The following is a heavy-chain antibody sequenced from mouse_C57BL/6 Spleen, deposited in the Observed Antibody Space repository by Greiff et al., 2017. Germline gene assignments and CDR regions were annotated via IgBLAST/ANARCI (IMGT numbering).Heavy chain of an antibody. CDR1: GYTFTSYW. V-gene: IGHV1-69*01. CDR2: IDPSDSYT. J-gene: IGHJ3*01. D-gene: IGHD1-1*01. CDR3: ARGDYYGSSLRFAY. Sequence: QVQLQQPGAELVMPGASVKLSCKASGYTFTSYWMHWVKQRPGQGLEWIGEIDPSDSYTNYNQKFKGKSTLTVDKSSSTAYMQLSSLTSEDSAVYYCARGDYYGSSLRFAYWGQGTLVTVSA.